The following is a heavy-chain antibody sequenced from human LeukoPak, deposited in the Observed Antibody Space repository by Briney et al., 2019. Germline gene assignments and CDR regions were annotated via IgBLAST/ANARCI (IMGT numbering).Heavy chain of an antibody. Sequence: PSETLSLTCTVSGGSISSSSYYWGWIRQPPGKGLEWIGSIYYSGSTYYNPSLKSRVTISVDTSKNQFSLKLSSVTAADTAVYYCARPPDGGNIGTDYFDYWGQGTLVTVSS. D-gene: IGHD2/OR15-2a*01. V-gene: IGHV4-39*01. CDR3: ARPPDGGNIGTDYFDY. CDR2: IYYSGST. J-gene: IGHJ4*02. CDR1: GGSISSSSYY.